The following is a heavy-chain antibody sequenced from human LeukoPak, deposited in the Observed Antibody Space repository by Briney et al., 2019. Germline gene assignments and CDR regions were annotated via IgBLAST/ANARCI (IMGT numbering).Heavy chain of an antibody. CDR2: ISSSNSTI. CDR3: ARDHSYYDSSGCFDY. D-gene: IGHD3-22*01. J-gene: IGHJ4*02. Sequence: SGGSLRLSCAASGFTFSSYSMNWVRQAPGKGLEWVSYISSSNSTIYYADSVKGRFTISRDNAKNSLYLQMNSLRAEDTAVYYCARDHSYYDSSGCFDYWGQGTLVTVSS. V-gene: IGHV3-48*04. CDR1: GFTFSSYS.